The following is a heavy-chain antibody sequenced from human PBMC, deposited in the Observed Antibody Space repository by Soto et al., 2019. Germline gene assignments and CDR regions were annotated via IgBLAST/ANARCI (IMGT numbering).Heavy chain of an antibody. V-gene: IGHV3-23*01. CDR1: GFTFGNYA. Sequence: EVQLLDSGGGLAQPGGTLRLSCAASGFTFGNYAMNWVRQAPGKGLEWVSTVSGNGAVTYYADSVKGRFTSSRDNSRSTLYPQMNHLSAEETAIYGCAKVLASLNTFDYWGQGTLVTVSS. D-gene: IGHD1-26*01. J-gene: IGHJ4*02. CDR2: VSGNGAVT. CDR3: AKVLASLNTFDY.